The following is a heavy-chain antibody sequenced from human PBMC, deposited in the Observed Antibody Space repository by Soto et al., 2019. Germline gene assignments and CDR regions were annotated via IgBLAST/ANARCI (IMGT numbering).Heavy chain of an antibody. J-gene: IGHJ4*02. CDR2: IIPIFGTA. CDR3: AHAYYYDSSGYSRLDY. V-gene: IGHV1-69*13. Sequence: ASVKVSCKASGGTFSSYAISWVRQAPGQGLEWMGGIIPIFGTANYAQKFQGRVTITADESTSTAYMELSSLRSEDTAVYYCAHAYYYDSSGYSRLDYWGQGTLVTVSS. CDR1: GGTFSSYA. D-gene: IGHD3-22*01.